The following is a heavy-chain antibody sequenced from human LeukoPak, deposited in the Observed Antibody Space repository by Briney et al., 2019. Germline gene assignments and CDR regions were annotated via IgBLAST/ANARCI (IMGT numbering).Heavy chain of an antibody. CDR2: ISYDGSNK. J-gene: IGHJ6*02. CDR1: GFTFSSYG. CDR3: ANKGIAAAGLGMDV. V-gene: IGHV3-30*18. D-gene: IGHD6-13*01. Sequence: GGSLRLSCAASGFTFSSYGMHWVRQAPGKGLEWVAVISYDGSNKYYADSVKGRFTISRDNSKNTLYLQMNSLRAEDTAVYYCANKGIAAAGLGMDVWGQGTTVTVSS.